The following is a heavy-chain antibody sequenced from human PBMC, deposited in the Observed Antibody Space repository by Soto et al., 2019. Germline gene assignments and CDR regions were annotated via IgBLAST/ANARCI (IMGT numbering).Heavy chain of an antibody. D-gene: IGHD6-6*01. Sequence: GGSLRLSCAASGFTFSSCAMHWVRQAPGKGLEWVALISYDGSNKYYADSVKGRFTISRDNSKNTLYLQMNSLRAEDTAVYYCASGGSSLNFDSWGQGTLVTVSS. V-gene: IGHV3-30-3*01. CDR2: ISYDGSNK. J-gene: IGHJ4*02. CDR3: ASGGSSLNFDS. CDR1: GFTFSSCA.